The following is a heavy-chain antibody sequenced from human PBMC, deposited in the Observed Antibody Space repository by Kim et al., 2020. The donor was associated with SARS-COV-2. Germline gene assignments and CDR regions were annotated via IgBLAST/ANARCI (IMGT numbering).Heavy chain of an antibody. CDR3: ARESGSYENWFDP. D-gene: IGHD1-26*01. V-gene: IGHV1-69*13. CDR1: GGTFSSYA. J-gene: IGHJ5*02. Sequence: SVKVSCKASGGTFSSYAISWVRQAPGQGLEWMGGIIPIFGTANYAQKFQGRVTITADESTSTAYMELSSLRSEDTAVYYCARESGSYENWFDPWGQGTLVTVSS. CDR2: IIPIFGTA.